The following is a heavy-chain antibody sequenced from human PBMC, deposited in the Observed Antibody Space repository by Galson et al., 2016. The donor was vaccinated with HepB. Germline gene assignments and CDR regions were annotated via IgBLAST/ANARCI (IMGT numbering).Heavy chain of an antibody. CDR3: TRARSRGWSDAFDY. CDR2: TYYRSKWYN. CDR1: GDSVSSNSAA. V-gene: IGHV6-1*01. D-gene: IGHD6-19*01. J-gene: IGHJ4*02. Sequence: CAISGDSVSSNSAAWNWFRQSTSRGLEWLGRTYYRSKWYNVYRLSLKTRININADTSRNEVSLQLKSVTLEDTAVYYCTRARSRGWSDAFDYWGQGTLVTISS.